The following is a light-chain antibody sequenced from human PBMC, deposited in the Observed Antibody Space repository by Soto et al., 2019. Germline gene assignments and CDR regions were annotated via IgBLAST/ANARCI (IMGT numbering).Light chain of an antibody. V-gene: IGKV4-1*01. CDR1: QSVLYSSNNKNY. J-gene: IGKJ2*01. CDR3: QQYYSIPYT. Sequence: DIVMTQSPDSLAVSLGEGATINCKSSQSVLYSSNNKNYLGWYQQKPGQSPNLLIYWASTRESGVPDRFSGSGSGTEFTLTISSLQAEDVAVYYCQQYYSIPYTFGQGTKLEIK. CDR2: WAS.